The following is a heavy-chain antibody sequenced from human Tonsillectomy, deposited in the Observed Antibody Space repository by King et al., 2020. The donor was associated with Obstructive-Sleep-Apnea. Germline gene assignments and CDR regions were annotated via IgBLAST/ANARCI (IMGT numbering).Heavy chain of an antibody. CDR2: ISYDGSNK. V-gene: IGHV3-30*18. J-gene: IGHJ4*02. CDR3: VKGVADATIIQDWSGDY. CDR1: GFTFSNYG. D-gene: IGHD3-3*01. Sequence: VQLVESGGGVVQPGRSLRLSCVASGFTFSNYGMHWVRQAPGKGLEWVAVISYDGSNKYYADSVKGRFTISRDNSKNTLYLQMNSLRAEDTAVFYCVKGVADATIIQDWSGDYWGQGTLVTVSS.